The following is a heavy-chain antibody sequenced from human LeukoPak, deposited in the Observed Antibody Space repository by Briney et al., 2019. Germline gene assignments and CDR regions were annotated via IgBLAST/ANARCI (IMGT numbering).Heavy chain of an antibody. D-gene: IGHD5-18*01. Sequence: GGSLRLSCAASGFTFSDYYMSWIRQAPGKGLEWVAVISYDGSNKYYADSVKGRFTISRDNSKNTLYLQMNSLRAEDTAVYYCARGNRWLSPYYFDYWGQGTLVTVSS. CDR2: ISYDGSNK. V-gene: IGHV3-30-3*01. CDR1: GFTFSDYY. J-gene: IGHJ4*02. CDR3: ARGNRWLSPYYFDY.